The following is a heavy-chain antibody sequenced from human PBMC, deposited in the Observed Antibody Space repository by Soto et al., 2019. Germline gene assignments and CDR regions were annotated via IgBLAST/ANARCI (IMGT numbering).Heavy chain of an antibody. CDR1: GFTFDDYT. D-gene: IGHD6-19*01. CDR2: ISWDGGST. CDR3: AKDIRSIAVAGTWRGFDY. Sequence: EVQLVESGGVVVQPGGSLRLSCAASGFTFDDYTMHWVRQAPGKGLEWVSLISWDGGSTYYADSVKGRFSISRDNSENSLYLQMNRLRTEDTALYYCAKDIRSIAVAGTWRGFDYWGQGTLVTVSS. J-gene: IGHJ4*02. V-gene: IGHV3-43*01.